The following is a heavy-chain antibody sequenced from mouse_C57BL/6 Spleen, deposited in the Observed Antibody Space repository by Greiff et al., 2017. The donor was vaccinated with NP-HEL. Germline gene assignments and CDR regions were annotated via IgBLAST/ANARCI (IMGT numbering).Heavy chain of an antibody. V-gene: IGHV1-77*01. D-gene: IGHD2-4*01. CDR2: IGTGSGST. J-gene: IGHJ4*01. Sequence: VQLQQSGAELVKPGASVKISCKASGYTFTDYYINWVQQRPGPGLEWIGKIGTGSGSTYYNEKVKGKATLTADKSSSKAYMQISSLKFEDSAVYFCARGVDDYALYYAMDYWGQGTSVTVSS. CDR1: GYTFTDYY. CDR3: ARGVDDYALYYAMDY.